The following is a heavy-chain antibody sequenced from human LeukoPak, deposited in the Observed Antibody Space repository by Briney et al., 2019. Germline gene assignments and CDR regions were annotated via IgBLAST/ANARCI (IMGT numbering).Heavy chain of an antibody. D-gene: IGHD4-17*01. CDR2: IRYDGSNK. Sequence: PGGSLRLSCAASGFTVSSNYMSWVRQAPGKGLEWVAFIRYDGSNKYYADSVKGRFTISRDNSKNTLYLQMNSLRAEDTAVYYCAKNYGDFLFLDYWGQGTLVTVSS. CDR1: GFTVSSNY. V-gene: IGHV3-30*02. CDR3: AKNYGDFLFLDY. J-gene: IGHJ4*02.